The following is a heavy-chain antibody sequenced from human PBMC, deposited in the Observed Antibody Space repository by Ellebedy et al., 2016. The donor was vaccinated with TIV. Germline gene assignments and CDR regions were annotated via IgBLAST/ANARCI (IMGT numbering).Heavy chain of an antibody. Sequence: ASVKVSCKASGYTFINYGISWLRQAPGQGPEWIGWISPYNGNTNFAQKFQGRVTMTTDTSTSTAYMDLRSLRSDDTAVYFCARGPYNYDSSGYLRNWGQGTLVTVSS. CDR2: ISPYNGNT. CDR3: ARGPYNYDSSGYLRN. CDR1: GYTFINYG. D-gene: IGHD3-22*01. V-gene: IGHV1-18*01. J-gene: IGHJ4*02.